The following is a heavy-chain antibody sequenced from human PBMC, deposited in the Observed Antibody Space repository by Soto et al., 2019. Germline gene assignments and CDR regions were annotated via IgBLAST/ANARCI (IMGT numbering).Heavy chain of an antibody. D-gene: IGHD5-12*01. V-gene: IGHV1-8*01. CDR2: MNPNSGNT. Sequence: ASVKVPCKASGYNFTSYDINWVRQATGQGLEWMGWMNPNSGNTGYAQKFQGRVTMTRNTSISTAYMELSSLRSEDTAVYYCARGMGGVTPPNSGHAVPDAFDIWGQGTMVTVSS. J-gene: IGHJ3*02. CDR1: GYNFTSYD. CDR3: ARGMGGVTPPNSGHAVPDAFDI.